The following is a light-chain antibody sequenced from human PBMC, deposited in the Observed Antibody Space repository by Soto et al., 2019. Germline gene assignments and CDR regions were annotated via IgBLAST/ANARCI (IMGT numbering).Light chain of an antibody. J-gene: IGKJ4*01. CDR3: QQYYDWPLT. CDR1: QNVSGD. Sequence: EAVMTQSPATLSVSPGERATLSCRASQNVSGDLAWYQQKPGQAPRLLIYGASTRATGIPDRFSGSGSGTEFTLTISGLQSEDFAIFYCQQYYDWPLTFGGGTKVEIK. V-gene: IGKV3-15*01. CDR2: GAS.